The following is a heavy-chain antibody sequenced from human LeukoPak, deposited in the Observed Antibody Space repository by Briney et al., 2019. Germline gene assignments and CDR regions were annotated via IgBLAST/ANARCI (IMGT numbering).Heavy chain of an antibody. CDR1: GYTFTSYG. Sequence: GASVKVSCKASGYTFTSYGISWVRQAPGQGLEWMGWISAYNGNTNYAQKLQGRVTMTTDTSTSTAYMELRSLRSEDTAVYYCARDSGYCSSTSCYVDYWGQGTLVTVSS. CDR2: ISAYNGNT. CDR3: ARDSGYCSSTSCYVDY. D-gene: IGHD2-2*03. J-gene: IGHJ4*02. V-gene: IGHV1-18*01.